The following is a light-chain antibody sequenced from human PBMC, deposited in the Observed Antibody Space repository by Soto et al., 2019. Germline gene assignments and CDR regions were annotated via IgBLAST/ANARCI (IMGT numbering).Light chain of an antibody. J-gene: IGKJ5*01. V-gene: IGKV1-5*01. Sequence: DIQMTQYPSTLSASVGDRVTITCRASQSISSWLAWYQQKPGKAPKLLIYDASSLGSGVPSRFSGSGSGTEFTLTISSLQPDDFATYYCQQYNTYSTFGQGTRLEIK. CDR3: QQYNTYST. CDR1: QSISSW. CDR2: DAS.